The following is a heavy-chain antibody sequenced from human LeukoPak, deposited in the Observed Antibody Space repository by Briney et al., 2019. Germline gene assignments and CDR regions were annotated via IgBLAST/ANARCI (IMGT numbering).Heavy chain of an antibody. CDR3: ARVGVVVAPTGNVWFDP. D-gene: IGHD2-15*01. Sequence: GGSLRLSCAASGFTFSSYEMNWVRQAPGKGLEWVSYISSSGTTTYYADSVKGRFTIPRDNAKNSLYLQMNSLRAEDTAVYYCARVGVVVAPTGNVWFDPWGQGTLVTVSS. CDR1: GFTFSSYE. J-gene: IGHJ5*02. V-gene: IGHV3-48*03. CDR2: ISSSGTTT.